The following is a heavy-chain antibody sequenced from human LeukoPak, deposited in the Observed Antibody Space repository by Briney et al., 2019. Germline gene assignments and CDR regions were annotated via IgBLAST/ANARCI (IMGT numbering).Heavy chain of an antibody. CDR2: IIPIFGTA. Sequence: SVTASCQASARTFSSYSVSWVRQSAGHGLEWMGGIIPIFGTANYAQKFQGRGTITTDQSTSTAYVELSSLRSEDTAVYYCAREIGGGSCYPECGMDVWGKGTTVTVSS. CDR3: AREIGGGSCYPECGMDV. J-gene: IGHJ6*04. D-gene: IGHD2-15*01. V-gene: IGHV1-69*05. CDR1: ARTFSSYS.